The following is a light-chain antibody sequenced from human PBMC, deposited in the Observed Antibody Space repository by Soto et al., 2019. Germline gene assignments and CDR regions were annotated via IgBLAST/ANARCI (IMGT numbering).Light chain of an antibody. CDR3: QQCNNSPQT. J-gene: IGKJ1*01. CDR2: DAS. Sequence: DIVMTQSPSSLSASVGERFTITCQASQSINNYLNWYQQKPGRAPKLLIYDASSLESGVPSRFSGSGSGTDFTLTISSLQSEDFAAYYCQQCNNSPQTFGQGTKVDIK. V-gene: IGKV1-39*01. CDR1: QSINNY.